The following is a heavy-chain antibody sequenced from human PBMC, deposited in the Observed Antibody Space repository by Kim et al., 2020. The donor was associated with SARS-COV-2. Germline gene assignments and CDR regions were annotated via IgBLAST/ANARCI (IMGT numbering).Heavy chain of an antibody. V-gene: IGHV4-34*01. Sequence: SETLSLTCAVYGGSFSGYYWSWIRQPPGKGLEWIGEINHSGSTNYNPSLKSRVTISVDTSKNQLSLKLSSVTAADTAVYYCAGRGVISDYWGQGTLVTVSS. D-gene: IGHD3-10*01. J-gene: IGHJ4*02. CDR2: INHSGST. CDR3: AGRGVISDY. CDR1: GGSFSGYY.